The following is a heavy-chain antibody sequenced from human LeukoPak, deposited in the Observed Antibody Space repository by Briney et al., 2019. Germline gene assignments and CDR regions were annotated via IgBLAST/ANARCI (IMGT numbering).Heavy chain of an antibody. D-gene: IGHD5-12*01. J-gene: IGHJ6*03. Sequence: GGSLRLSCAASGFTFSSFGMHWVRQAPGKGLEGVAVISYDGSNKYYADSVRGRFTISRDNSKNTLYLQMNSLRAEDTAVYYCARDNSGYYAPLYYYYMDVWGKGTTVTVSS. CDR2: ISYDGSNK. CDR3: ARDNSGYYAPLYYYYMDV. V-gene: IGHV3-30*03. CDR1: GFTFSSFG.